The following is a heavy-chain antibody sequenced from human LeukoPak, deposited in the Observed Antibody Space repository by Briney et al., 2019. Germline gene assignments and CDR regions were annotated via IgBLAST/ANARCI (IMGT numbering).Heavy chain of an antibody. J-gene: IGHJ3*02. V-gene: IGHV4-34*01. CDR2: INHSGST. CDR1: GGSFSGYY. D-gene: IGHD2-15*01. CDR3: ARFRAATSDAFDI. Sequence: SETLSLTCAVYGGSFSGYYWSWIRQPPGKGLEWIGEINHSGSTNYNPSLKSRVTISVDTSKNQFSLKLSSVTAADTAVYYCARFRAATSDAFDIWGQGTMVTVSS.